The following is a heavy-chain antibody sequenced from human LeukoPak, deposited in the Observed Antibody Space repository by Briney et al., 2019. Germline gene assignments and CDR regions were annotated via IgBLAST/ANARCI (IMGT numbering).Heavy chain of an antibody. Sequence: PGGSLRLSCAASGFTFSSYAMSWVRQAPGKGLEWVSAISGSGGSTYYADSVKGRFTISRDNSKNTLYLQMNSLRAEDTAVYYCARDYDFWSGYSTKYYFDYWGQGTLVTVSS. J-gene: IGHJ4*02. CDR1: GFTFSSYA. V-gene: IGHV3-23*01. CDR3: ARDYDFWSGYSTKYYFDY. CDR2: ISGSGGST. D-gene: IGHD3-3*01.